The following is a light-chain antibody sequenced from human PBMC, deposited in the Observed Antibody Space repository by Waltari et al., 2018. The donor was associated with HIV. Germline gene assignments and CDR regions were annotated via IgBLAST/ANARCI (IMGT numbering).Light chain of an antibody. V-gene: IGLV1-40*01. J-gene: IGLJ3*02. CDR3: QSYDSRQSGFWV. Sequence: QSVLTQPPSVSGAPGQRVPISCTGSSPNIGAGYEVHWYQQLPGTAPKLLIYGNTNRPSGVSDRFSGSKSGTSASLAITGLQAEDEADYYCQSYDSRQSGFWVFGGGTTLTVL. CDR2: GNT. CDR1: SPNIGAGYE.